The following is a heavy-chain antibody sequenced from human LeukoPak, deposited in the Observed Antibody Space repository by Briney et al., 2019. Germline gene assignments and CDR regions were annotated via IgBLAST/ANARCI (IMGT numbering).Heavy chain of an antibody. CDR2: ISSSSSYI. CDR1: GFTFSSYS. Sequence: GGSLGLSCAASGFTFSSYSMNWVRQAPGKGLEWVSSISSSSSYIYYADSVKGRFTISRDNAKNSLYLQMNSLRAEDTAVYYCARTITMIVVDVVFDYWGQGTLVTVSS. V-gene: IGHV3-21*01. D-gene: IGHD3-22*01. J-gene: IGHJ4*02. CDR3: ARTITMIVVDVVFDY.